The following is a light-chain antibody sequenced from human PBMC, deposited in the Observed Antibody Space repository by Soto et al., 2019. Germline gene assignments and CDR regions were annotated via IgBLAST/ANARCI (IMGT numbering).Light chain of an antibody. CDR1: QGISSW. V-gene: IGKV1D-16*01. CDR3: QQYNSYPLT. CDR2: DAS. Sequence: DIQMTQSPLAMSASVGDRVTITCRASQGISSWLAWYQQKPEKAPKSLIYDASNLQSGVPSRFSGSGSGTDFTLTISSVQPEDFATYYCQQYNSYPLTFGGGTKVDIK. J-gene: IGKJ4*01.